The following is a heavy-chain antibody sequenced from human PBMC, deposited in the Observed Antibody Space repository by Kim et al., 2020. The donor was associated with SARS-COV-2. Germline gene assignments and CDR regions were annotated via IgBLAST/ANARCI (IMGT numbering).Heavy chain of an antibody. CDR1: GGSISSGGYY. V-gene: IGHV4-31*03. Sequence: SETLSLTCTVSGGSISSGGYYWSWIRQHPGKGLEWIGYIYCSGSTYYNPSLKSRVTISVDTSKNQFSLKLSSVTAADTAVYYCARDRAPHCSSTSCYEYHGSYGMDVWGQGTTVTVSS. CDR3: ARDRAPHCSSTSCYEYHGSYGMDV. D-gene: IGHD2-2*01. J-gene: IGHJ6*02. CDR2: IYCSGST.